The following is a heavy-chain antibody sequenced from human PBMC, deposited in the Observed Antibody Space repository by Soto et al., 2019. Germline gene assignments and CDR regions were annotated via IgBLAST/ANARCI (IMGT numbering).Heavy chain of an antibody. CDR3: ARMSGNQRAFDI. Sequence: NPGGSLRLSCAASGFTFSSYSMNWVRQAPGKGLEWVSSISSSSSYIYYADSVKGRFTISRDNAKNSLYLQMNSLRAEDTAVYYCARMSGNQRAFDIWGQGTMVTVSS. V-gene: IGHV3-21*01. D-gene: IGHD3-3*01. CDR2: ISSSSSYI. CDR1: GFTFSSYS. J-gene: IGHJ3*02.